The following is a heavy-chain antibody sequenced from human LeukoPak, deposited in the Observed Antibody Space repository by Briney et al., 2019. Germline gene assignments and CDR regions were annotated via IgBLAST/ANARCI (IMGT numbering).Heavy chain of an antibody. D-gene: IGHD6-19*01. J-gene: IGHJ4*02. CDR1: GFTFSSYE. CDR2: ISSSGSTI. Sequence: GGSLRLSCAASGFTFSSYEMNWVRQAPGKGLEWVSYISSSGSTIYYADSVKGRFTISRDNAKNSLYLQTNSLRAEDTAVYYCASKSSGWPALDYWGQGTLVTVSS. CDR3: ASKSSGWPALDY. V-gene: IGHV3-48*03.